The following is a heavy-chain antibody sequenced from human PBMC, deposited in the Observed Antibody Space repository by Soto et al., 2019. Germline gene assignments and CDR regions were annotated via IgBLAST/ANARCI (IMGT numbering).Heavy chain of an antibody. V-gene: IGHV3-49*04. Sequence: QTGGSLRLSCTASGFTFSDYAMSWVRQAPGKGLEWVGFIRSNAYGGTAEYAASVKGRFAISRDDSKSIAYLQMNSLKSDDTALYYCTRDLSPPSSCGGDCYGMDVWGQGTTVTVSS. CDR2: IRSNAYGGTA. D-gene: IGHD2-21*01. CDR3: TRDLSPPSSCGGDCYGMDV. J-gene: IGHJ6*02. CDR1: GFTFSDYA.